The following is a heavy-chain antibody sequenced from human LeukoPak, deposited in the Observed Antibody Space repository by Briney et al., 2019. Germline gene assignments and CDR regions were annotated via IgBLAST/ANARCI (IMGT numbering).Heavy chain of an antibody. J-gene: IGHJ4*02. D-gene: IGHD3-22*01. Sequence: ASVTVSCKASGYTFTIYDINWVRQAPGQGLEWMGWMNPNSGNTGYAQKFQGRVTITRNTSISTAYMELSSLRSEDTAVYYCARAGSSSGYLPPLYYFDYWGQGTLVSVSS. CDR1: GYTFTIYD. V-gene: IGHV1-8*03. CDR3: ARAGSSSGYLPPLYYFDY. CDR2: MNPNSGNT.